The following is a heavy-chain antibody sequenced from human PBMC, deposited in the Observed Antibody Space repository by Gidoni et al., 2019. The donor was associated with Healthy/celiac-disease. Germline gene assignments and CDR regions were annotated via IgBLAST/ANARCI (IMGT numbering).Heavy chain of an antibody. J-gene: IGHJ6*02. CDR1: GDDVSSDSAA. V-gene: IGHV6-1*01. D-gene: IGHD3-22*01. Sequence: QMQLQQSGPGLVKPSQTLSLTCAISGDDVSSDSAAWNWIRQSPSRGLEWLGRTYYRSKWYNDYALSVKSRITINPDTSRNQFSLQLNSVTPEDTAVYYCARDRPAYYTDSSGYYHPTYNYYYGMDVWGQGTSVTVSS. CDR3: ARDRPAYYTDSSGYYHPTYNYYYGMDV. CDR2: TYYRSKWYN.